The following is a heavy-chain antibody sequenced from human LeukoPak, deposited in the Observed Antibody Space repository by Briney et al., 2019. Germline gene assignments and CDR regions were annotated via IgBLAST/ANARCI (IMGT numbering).Heavy chain of an antibody. D-gene: IGHD2-15*01. CDR2: ISAYNGNT. CDR1: GYAFTSYG. CDR3: ARRYCSGGSCYCDP. V-gene: IGHV1-18*01. Sequence: PGASVKVSCKASGYAFTSYGISWVRQAPGQGLEWMGWISAYNGNTNYAQKLQGRVTMTTDTSTSTAYMELRSLRSDDTAVYYCARRYCSGGSCYCDPWGQGTLVTVSS. J-gene: IGHJ5*02.